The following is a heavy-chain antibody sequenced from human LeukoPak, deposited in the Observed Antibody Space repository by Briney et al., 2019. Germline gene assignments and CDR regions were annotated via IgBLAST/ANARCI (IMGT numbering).Heavy chain of an antibody. CDR2: IGGDGGST. J-gene: IGHJ4*02. CDR1: GSTFSSYA. V-gene: IGHV3-64D*06. CDR3: ARDRAAADLDY. Sequence: GGSLRLSCSASGSTFSSYAMHWVRQAPGKGLEYVSSIGGDGGSTHYADSVKGRFTISRDNSKNTLYLQMSSLRAEDTAVYYCARDRAAADLDYWGQGTLVTVSS. D-gene: IGHD6-13*01.